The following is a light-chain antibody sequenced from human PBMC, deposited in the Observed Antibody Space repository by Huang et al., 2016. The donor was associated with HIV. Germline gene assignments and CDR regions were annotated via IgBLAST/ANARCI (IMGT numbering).Light chain of an antibody. J-gene: IGKJ1*01. V-gene: IGKV1-5*03. Sequence: DIQMTQSASTLSASVGDRVTITCRASQTISNWLAWYQQKPGKAPNLLIYKASTLESGVPSRFSGSGSGTEFTLTIISLQPDDFATYYCHHYNSYSGAFGQGTKVEIK. CDR3: HHYNSYSGA. CDR1: QTISNW. CDR2: KAS.